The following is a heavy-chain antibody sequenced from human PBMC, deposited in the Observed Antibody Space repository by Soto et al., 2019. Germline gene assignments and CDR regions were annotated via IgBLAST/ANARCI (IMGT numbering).Heavy chain of an antibody. V-gene: IGHV3-15*01. CDR2: IKTNTEGGTT. J-gene: IGHJ4*02. D-gene: IGHD6-19*01. Sequence: PGGSLRLSCAASGFTFNKAWAHWIRQAPGKGLEWVGRIKTNTEGGTTDYAAIVKGRFTISKDDSEKTLFLQMNSLRVADTAVYYCVREGSAWSRGYWGQGTLVTVSS. CDR3: VREGSAWSRGY. CDR1: GFTFNKAW.